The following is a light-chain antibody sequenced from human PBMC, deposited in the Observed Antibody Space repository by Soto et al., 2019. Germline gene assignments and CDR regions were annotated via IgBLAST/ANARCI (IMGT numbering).Light chain of an antibody. Sequence: QSALTQPASVSGSPGQSITISCTGTSSDIGGYNYVSWYKHHPGKAPKLMIYEVSNRPSGVSNRFSGSKSGNTASLTISGLQAEDEADYYCSSYTSSSTLVFGGGTKLTVL. V-gene: IGLV2-14*01. CDR1: SSDIGGYNY. CDR2: EVS. CDR3: SSYTSSSTLV. J-gene: IGLJ2*01.